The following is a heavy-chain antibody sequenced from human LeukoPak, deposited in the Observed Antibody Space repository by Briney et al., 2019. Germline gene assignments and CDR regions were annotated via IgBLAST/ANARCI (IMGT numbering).Heavy chain of an antibody. CDR3: ARVDRLAAPFNFDY. CDR1: VYTFTSYD. J-gene: IGHJ4*02. Sequence: ASVKVSCKASVYTFTSYDINWVRQATGQGLEWMGWMNPNSGNTGYAQKFQGRVTITRNTSISTAYMELSSLRSEDTAVYYCARVDRLAAPFNFDYWGRETLVTVSS. V-gene: IGHV1-8*03. CDR2: MNPNSGNT. D-gene: IGHD6-6*01.